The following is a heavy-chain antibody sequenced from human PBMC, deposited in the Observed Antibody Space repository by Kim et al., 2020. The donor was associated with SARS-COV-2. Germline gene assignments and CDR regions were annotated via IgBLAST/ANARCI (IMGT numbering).Heavy chain of an antibody. CDR3: ARRLLRYDWFDP. J-gene: IGHJ5*02. CDR1: GYTFTGYY. Sequence: ASVKVSCKASGYTFTGYYMHWVRQAPGQGLEWMGWINPNSGVTNYAQKFQGRVTMTRDTSISTAYMELSRLRSDDTAVYYCARRLLRYDWFDPWGQGTLVTVSS. D-gene: IGHD3-22*01. V-gene: IGHV1-2*02. CDR2: INPNSGVT.